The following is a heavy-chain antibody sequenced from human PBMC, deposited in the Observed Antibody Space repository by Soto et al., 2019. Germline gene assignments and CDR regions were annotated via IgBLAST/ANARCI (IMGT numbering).Heavy chain of an antibody. D-gene: IGHD2-21*01. V-gene: IGHV3-7*01. CDR1: GFTFGNYW. CDR3: ASARHIGP. J-gene: IGHJ5*02. Sequence: GGSLRLSCAASGFTFGNYWMSWVRQAPGKGPEWVANIKQDGSERNYVDSVEGRFTISRDNAENSLYLQMNSLRVEDTGVYYCASARHIGPWGQGTLVTVSS. CDR2: IKQDGSER.